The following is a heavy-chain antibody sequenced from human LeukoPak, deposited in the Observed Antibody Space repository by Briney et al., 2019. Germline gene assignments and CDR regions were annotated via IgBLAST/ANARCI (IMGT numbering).Heavy chain of an antibody. Sequence: ASVKVSCKASGHTFTSYGISWVRQATGQGLEWMGWISAYNGNTNYAQKRQGRVTMTTDTSTGTAYMELRSLRSDDTAVYYCARDHVGVPAAIRVDYMDVWGKGTTVTVSS. CDR3: ARDHVGVPAAIRVDYMDV. CDR1: GHTFTSYG. D-gene: IGHD2-2*01. J-gene: IGHJ6*03. V-gene: IGHV1-18*01. CDR2: ISAYNGNT.